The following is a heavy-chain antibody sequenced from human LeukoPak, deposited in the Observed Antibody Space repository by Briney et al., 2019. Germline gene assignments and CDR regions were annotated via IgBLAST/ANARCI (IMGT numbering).Heavy chain of an antibody. CDR2: IYTSGST. V-gene: IGHV4-61*02. CDR3: ARGSVVVPAAPGYYFDY. Sequence: SSETLSLTCTVSGGSISSGSYYWSWIRQPAGKGLEWIGRIYTSGSTNYNPSLKSRVTISVDTSKNQFSLKLSSVTAADTAVYYCARGSVVVPAAPGYYFDYWGQGTLVTVSS. CDR1: GGSISSGSYY. D-gene: IGHD2-2*01. J-gene: IGHJ4*02.